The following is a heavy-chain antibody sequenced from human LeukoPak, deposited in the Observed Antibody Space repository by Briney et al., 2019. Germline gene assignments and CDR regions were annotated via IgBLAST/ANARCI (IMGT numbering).Heavy chain of an antibody. V-gene: IGHV1-69*01. CDR1: GGTFSSYA. J-gene: IGHJ3*02. Sequence: SVKVSCKASGGTFSSYAISWVRQAPGQGLEWMGGIIPIFVTANYAQKFQGRVTITADESTSTAYMELSSLRSEDTAVYYCARLGSPKNYYGSGSYYKEEDAFDIWGQGTMVTVSS. D-gene: IGHD3-10*01. CDR2: IIPIFVTA. CDR3: ARLGSPKNYYGSGSYYKEEDAFDI.